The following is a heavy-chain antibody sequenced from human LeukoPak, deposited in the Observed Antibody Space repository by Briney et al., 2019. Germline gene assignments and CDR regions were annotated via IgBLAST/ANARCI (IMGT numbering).Heavy chain of an antibody. V-gene: IGHV3-30*18. D-gene: IGHD5-12*01. CDR3: AKAGEVATLAFDI. Sequence: GGSLRLSCAASGFTFSSYGMHWVRQAPGKGLEWVAVISYDGSNKYYADSVKGRFTISRDNSKNTLYLQMNSLRAEDTAVYYCAKAGEVATLAFDIWGQGTMVTVSS. CDR2: ISYDGSNK. J-gene: IGHJ3*02. CDR1: GFTFSSYG.